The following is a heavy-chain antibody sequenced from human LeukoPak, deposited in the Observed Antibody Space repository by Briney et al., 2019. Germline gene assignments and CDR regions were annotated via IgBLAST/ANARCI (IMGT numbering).Heavy chain of an antibody. Sequence: PGGSLRLSCAASGFTFSNYWMSWVRQAPGKGLEWVANIKEDESEKYYVDSVKGRFAVSRDNAKNSLYLQMNSLRAEDTAVYYCARGSGWTDYGGQGTLVTVSS. CDR1: GFTFSNYW. J-gene: IGHJ4*02. CDR3: ARGSGWTDY. CDR2: IKEDESEK. V-gene: IGHV3-7*05. D-gene: IGHD3/OR15-3a*01.